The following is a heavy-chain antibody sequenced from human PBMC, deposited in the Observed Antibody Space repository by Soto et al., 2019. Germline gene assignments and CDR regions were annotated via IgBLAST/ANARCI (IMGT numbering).Heavy chain of an antibody. CDR1: GGSISSYY. J-gene: IGHJ4*02. CDR2: IYYSGST. D-gene: IGHD3-22*01. Sequence: PSETLSLTCTFSGGSISSYYWSWIRQPPGKGLEWIGYIYYSGSTNYNPSLKSRVTISVDTSKNQFSLKLSSVTAADTAVYYCARGYLYYDISGYYPATRYLDYWGQGPLVTVSS. V-gene: IGHV4-59*01. CDR3: ARGYLYYDISGYYPATRYLDY.